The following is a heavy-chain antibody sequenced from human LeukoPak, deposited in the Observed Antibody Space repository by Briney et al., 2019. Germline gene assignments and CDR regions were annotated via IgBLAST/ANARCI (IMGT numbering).Heavy chain of an antibody. V-gene: IGHV4-59*01. CDR2: IYYSGST. D-gene: IGHD3-9*01. CDR3: ARQDGVLTGYPFDS. Sequence: SETLSLTCTVSGGSISSYYWTWIRQPPGKGLEWIGYIYYSGSTNSSPSLKSRVTISLDTSKNQFSLKLSSVTAADTAMYYCARQDGVLTGYPFDSWGQGRLVTVSS. CDR1: GGSISSYY. J-gene: IGHJ4*02.